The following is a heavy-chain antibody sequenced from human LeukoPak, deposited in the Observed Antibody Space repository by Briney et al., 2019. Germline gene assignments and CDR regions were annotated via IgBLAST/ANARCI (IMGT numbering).Heavy chain of an antibody. CDR2: INPNSGGT. Sequence: ASVKVSCRASGYTFTGYYMHWVRQAPGQGLEWMGWINPNSGGTNYAQKFQGRVTMTRDTSISTAYMELSRLRSDDTAVYYCARGPYYYDSSGYSLRIDYWGQGTLVTVSS. J-gene: IGHJ4*02. D-gene: IGHD3-22*01. V-gene: IGHV1-2*02. CDR1: GYTFTGYY. CDR3: ARGPYYYDSSGYSLRIDY.